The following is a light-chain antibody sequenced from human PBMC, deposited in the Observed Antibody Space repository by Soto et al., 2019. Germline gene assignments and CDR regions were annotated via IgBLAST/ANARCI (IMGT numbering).Light chain of an antibody. CDR2: GAV. V-gene: IGKV1-27*01. Sequence: DIQMTQSPSSLSASLGDRVTITCRASQGIANYLAWYQHKPGKAPNLLIFGAVTLQSGVPSRFSGSGSGTDFSLTISSLQAEDVATYYCQNYHSAPFTFGPGTKVHIK. J-gene: IGKJ3*01. CDR3: QNYHSAPFT. CDR1: QGIANY.